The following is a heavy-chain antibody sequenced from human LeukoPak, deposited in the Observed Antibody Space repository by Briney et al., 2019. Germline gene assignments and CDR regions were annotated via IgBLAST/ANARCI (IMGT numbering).Heavy chain of an antibody. CDR1: GFIFSDHY. Sequence: GGSLRLSCAASGFIFSDHYMSWIRQAPGRGLEWVSYISTSGSYTNYADSVKGRFTISRDNAKNSLYLQMNSLRADDTAMYYCAKEGYSGYYAFDIWGQGTMVTVSS. V-gene: IGHV3-11*05. D-gene: IGHD5-12*01. J-gene: IGHJ3*02. CDR2: ISTSGSYT. CDR3: AKEGYSGYYAFDI.